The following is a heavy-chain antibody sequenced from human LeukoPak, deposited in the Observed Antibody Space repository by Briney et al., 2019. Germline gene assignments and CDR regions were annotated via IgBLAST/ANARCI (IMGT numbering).Heavy chain of an antibody. J-gene: IGHJ4*02. Sequence: GGSLRLSCAASGFTFSSYSMNWVRQAPGKGLEWVSSISSSSSYIYYADSVKGRFTISRDNAKNTLYLQMNSLRAEDTAVYYCARDAPGSGYDILYYWGQGTLVTVSS. CDR2: ISSSSSYI. D-gene: IGHD5-12*01. CDR3: ARDAPGSGYDILYY. V-gene: IGHV3-21*01. CDR1: GFTFSSYS.